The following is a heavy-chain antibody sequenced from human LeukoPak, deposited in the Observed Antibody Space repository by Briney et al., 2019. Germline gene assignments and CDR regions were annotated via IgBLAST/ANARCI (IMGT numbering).Heavy chain of an antibody. CDR2: IRYDGSNK. Sequence: QAGGSLRLSCAASGFTFSSYGMHWVRQAPGKGLEWVAFIRYDGSNKYYADSVKGRFTISRDNSKNTLYLQMNSLRAEDTAVYYCAKDPAFYYDRSGFDYWGQGTLVTVSS. J-gene: IGHJ4*02. CDR3: AKDPAFYYDRSGFDY. V-gene: IGHV3-30*02. D-gene: IGHD3-22*01. CDR1: GFTFSSYG.